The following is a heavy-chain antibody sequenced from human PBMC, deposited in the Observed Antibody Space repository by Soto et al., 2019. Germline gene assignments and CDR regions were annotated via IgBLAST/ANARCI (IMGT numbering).Heavy chain of an antibody. J-gene: IGHJ4*02. CDR1: GITFSNYA. Sequence: GGSLRLSCAASGITFSNYAMSWVRQAPGEGLEWVSGVSGSGSTTYYADSVKGRFTITRDNSKNTLFLQMNSLRPEDTAVYYCEAGEGYSSSFRRAFWGRGTLVTVSS. CDR3: EAGEGYSSSFRRAF. V-gene: IGHV3-23*01. D-gene: IGHD6-13*01. CDR2: VSGSGSTT.